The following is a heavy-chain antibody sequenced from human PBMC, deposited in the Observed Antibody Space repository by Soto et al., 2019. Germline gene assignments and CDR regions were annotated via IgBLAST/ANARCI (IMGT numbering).Heavy chain of an antibody. D-gene: IGHD6-13*01. J-gene: IGHJ3*02. CDR3: ATGQQGRMADI. CDR1: GFTVSTYY. Sequence: QVQLLESGGDLVKPGGSLRLSCAASGFTVSTYYMAWIRQAPGKGLEWISYINGDSRYTNYADSVKGRFTISRDNAKNSLFRQMNSLRAEATAVYFCATGQQGRMADIWGQGTMVTVSS. CDR2: INGDSRYT. V-gene: IGHV3-11*03.